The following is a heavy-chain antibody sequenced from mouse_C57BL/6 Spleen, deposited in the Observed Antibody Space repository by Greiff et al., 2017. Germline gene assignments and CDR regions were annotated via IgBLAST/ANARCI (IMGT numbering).Heavy chain of an antibody. J-gene: IGHJ2*01. D-gene: IGHD2-1*01. CDR3: TGYGNLFDY. Sequence: QVQLKESGAELVRPGASVTLSCKASGYTFTDYEMHWVKQTPVHGLEWIGAIDPETGGTAYNQKFKGKAILTADKSSSTAYMELLSLTSEDSAVYYCTGYGNLFDYWGQGTTLTVSS. V-gene: IGHV1-15*01. CDR1: GYTFTDYE. CDR2: IDPETGGT.